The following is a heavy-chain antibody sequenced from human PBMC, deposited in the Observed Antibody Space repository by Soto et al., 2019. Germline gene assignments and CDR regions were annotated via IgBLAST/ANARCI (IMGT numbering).Heavy chain of an antibody. Sequence: SVKVSCKASGGTFSSYAISWVRQAPGQGLEWMGGIIPIFGTANYAQKFQGRVTITADESTSTAYMELSSLRSEDTAVYYCARGGYNYYAFDIWGQGTMVTVSS. J-gene: IGHJ3*02. CDR1: GGTFSSYA. CDR2: IIPIFGTA. V-gene: IGHV1-69*13. CDR3: ARGGYNYYAFDI. D-gene: IGHD5-12*01.